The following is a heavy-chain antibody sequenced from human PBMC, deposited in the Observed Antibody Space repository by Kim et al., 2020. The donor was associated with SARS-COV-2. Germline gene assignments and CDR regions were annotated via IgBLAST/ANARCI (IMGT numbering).Heavy chain of an antibody. J-gene: IGHJ4*02. V-gene: IGHV3-74*01. D-gene: IGHD1-26*01. Sequence: KNYACTVKGRFTISRDTAKNTLYLQMNSLRAEDTAVYYCARGSGSYSYYWGQGTLVTVSS. CDR3: ARGSGSYSYY. CDR2: K.